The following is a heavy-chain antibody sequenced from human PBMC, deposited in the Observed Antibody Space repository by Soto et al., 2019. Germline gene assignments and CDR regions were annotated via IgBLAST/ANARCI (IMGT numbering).Heavy chain of an antibody. V-gene: IGHV6-1*01. CDR2: TYYRSKWYN. CDR1: GDSVSSNSAA. J-gene: IGHJ4*02. D-gene: IGHD2-2*01. CDR3: ARGIVVVPAAKEYYFDY. Sequence: PSQTLSLTCAIPGDSVSSNSAAWNWIRQSPSRGLEWLGRTYYRSKWYNDYAVSVKSRITINPDTSKNQFSLQLNSVTPEDTAVYYCARGIVVVPAAKEYYFDYWGQGTLVTVSS.